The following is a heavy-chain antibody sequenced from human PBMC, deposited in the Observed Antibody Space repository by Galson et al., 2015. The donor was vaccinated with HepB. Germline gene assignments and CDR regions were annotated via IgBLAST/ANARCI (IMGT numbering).Heavy chain of an antibody. D-gene: IGHD1-26*01. CDR2: IWYDGSNK. J-gene: IGHJ4*02. CDR1: GFTFSSYG. Sequence: SLRLSCAASGFTFSSYGMHWVRQAPGKGLEWVAVIWYDGSNKYYADSVKGRFTISRDNSKNTLYLQMNSLRAEDTAVYYCAREGVLGSYYFDYWGQGTLVTVSS. V-gene: IGHV3-33*01. CDR3: AREGVLGSYYFDY.